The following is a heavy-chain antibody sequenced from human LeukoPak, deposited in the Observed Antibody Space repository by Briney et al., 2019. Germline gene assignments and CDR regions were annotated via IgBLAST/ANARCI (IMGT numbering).Heavy chain of an antibody. CDR3: ARVHILRYFDWLPRDGMDV. V-gene: IGHV1-18*01. CDR2: ISAYNGNT. Sequence: GASVKVSCKASGYTFTSYGISWVRQAPGQGLEWMGWISAYNGNTNYAQKLQGRVTMTTDTSTSTAYMELRSLRSDDTAVYYCARVHILRYFDWLPRDGMDVWGQGTTVTLSS. D-gene: IGHD3-9*01. CDR1: GYTFTSYG. J-gene: IGHJ6*02.